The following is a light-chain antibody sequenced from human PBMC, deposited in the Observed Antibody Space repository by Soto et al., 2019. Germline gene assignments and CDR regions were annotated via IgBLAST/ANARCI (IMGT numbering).Light chain of an antibody. V-gene: IGKV1-5*01. J-gene: IGKJ1*01. Sequence: DMQMTQSPSTLSASVGDRVTITCRACQSISDWLAWYQQKPGRAPKLLIYDASILESGVPSRFGGSGSGTDFALTISSLQPDDFATYYCQQYNSPSKTFGPGTKVDIK. CDR3: QQYNSPSKT. CDR2: DAS. CDR1: QSISDW.